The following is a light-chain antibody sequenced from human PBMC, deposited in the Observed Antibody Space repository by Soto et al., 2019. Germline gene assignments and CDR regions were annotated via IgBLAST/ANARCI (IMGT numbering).Light chain of an antibody. Sequence: DILMTQSPATLSASVGDRVTITCRASQSISSWLAWYQQKPGKAPKLLIYDASSLASGVPSRFSGSGSGTEFTLTISSLQPDDFATYYCQQYNSYSGWTFGQGTKVDIK. V-gene: IGKV1-5*01. CDR2: DAS. J-gene: IGKJ1*01. CDR3: QQYNSYSGWT. CDR1: QSISSW.